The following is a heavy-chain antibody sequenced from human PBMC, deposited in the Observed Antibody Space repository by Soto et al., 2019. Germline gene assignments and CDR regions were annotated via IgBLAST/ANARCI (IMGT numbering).Heavy chain of an antibody. Sequence: PSETLSLTCTVSGGSISSSSYYWGWIRQPPGKGLEWIGSIYYSGSTYYNPSLKSRVTISVDTSKNQFSLKLSSVTAADTAVYYCARITAFQAAAGTDRYYYGMDVWGQGTTVTVSS. CDR2: IYYSGST. CDR1: GGSISSSSYY. J-gene: IGHJ6*02. D-gene: IGHD6-13*01. V-gene: IGHV4-39*01. CDR3: ARITAFQAAAGTDRYYYGMDV.